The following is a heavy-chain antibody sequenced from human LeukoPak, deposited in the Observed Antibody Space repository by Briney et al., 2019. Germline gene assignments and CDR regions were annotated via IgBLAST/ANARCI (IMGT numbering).Heavy chain of an antibody. CDR2: INPNSGGT. J-gene: IGHJ4*02. V-gene: IGHV1-2*06. CDR1: GYTFTGYY. CDR3: ARVQSLTHFDY. Sequence: ASVKVSCKASGYTFTGYYMHWVRQAPGQGLEWMGRINPNSGGTNYAQKFQGRVTMTRDTSVSTAYMELSRLRSDDTAVYYCARVQSLTHFDYWGQGTLVTVSS.